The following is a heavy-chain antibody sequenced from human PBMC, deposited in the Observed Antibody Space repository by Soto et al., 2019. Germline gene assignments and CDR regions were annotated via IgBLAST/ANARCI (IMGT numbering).Heavy chain of an antibody. CDR3: ATDHGITGTRYYYGMDV. V-gene: IGHV1-24*01. CDR2: FDPEDGET. Sequence: EASVQVSCKVSGYTLTELSMHWVRQAPGKGLEWMGGFDPEDGETIYAQKFQGRVTMTEDTSTDTAYMELSSLRSEDTAVYYCATDHGITGTRYYYGMDVWGQGTTVTVSS. J-gene: IGHJ6*02. CDR1: GYTLTELS. D-gene: IGHD1-20*01.